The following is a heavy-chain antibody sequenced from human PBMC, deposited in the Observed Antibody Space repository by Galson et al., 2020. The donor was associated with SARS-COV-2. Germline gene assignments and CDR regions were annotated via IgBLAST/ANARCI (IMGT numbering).Heavy chain of an antibody. CDR3: ARDGQLSSGWAFDY. D-gene: IGHD6-19*01. CDR2: IFYDGSDK. V-gene: IGHV3-33*01. J-gene: IGHJ4*02. CDR1: GFTFSSHA. Sequence: GESLKISCAASGFTFSSHAIHWVRQAPGKGLEWVAQIFYDGSDKYYGDSVKGRFTISRDSSKNTVYLQMNNLRADDTAVYYCARDGQLSSGWAFDYWGQGTLVSVSS.